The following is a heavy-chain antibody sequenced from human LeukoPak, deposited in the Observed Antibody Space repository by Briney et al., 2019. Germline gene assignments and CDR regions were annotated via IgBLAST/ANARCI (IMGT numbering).Heavy chain of an antibody. CDR1: GFSVTSCA. Sequence: GWSLRLSCAASGFSVTSCAMSWVRQAPGKGLEWVSTISTSGYNTWYAASVQGRFTISRDNSQNTLYLQMSGLKAEDTALYYCARHDGSSFIYYIDHWGQGALVTVSS. D-gene: IGHD1-26*01. CDR2: ISTSGYNT. V-gene: IGHV3-23*01. CDR3: ARHDGSSFIYYIDH. J-gene: IGHJ4*02.